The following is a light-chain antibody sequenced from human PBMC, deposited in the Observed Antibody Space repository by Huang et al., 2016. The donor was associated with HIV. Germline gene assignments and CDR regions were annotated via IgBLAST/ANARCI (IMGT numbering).Light chain of an antibody. CDR2: GAS. Sequence: EIVMTQSPASLPVSPGERATLSCRPRQSVNSDLAWYQKKPGQAPRLLMYGASTRATGVRPRFGGRGSGKNFTLIISSLQAEDFAYYYCHQYHDWPRTFGQGTKVEVK. J-gene: IGKJ1*01. CDR1: QSVNSD. CDR3: HQYHDWPRT. V-gene: IGKV3-15*01.